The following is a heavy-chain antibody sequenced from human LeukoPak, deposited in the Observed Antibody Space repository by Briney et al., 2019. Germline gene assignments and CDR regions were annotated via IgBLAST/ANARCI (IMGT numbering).Heavy chain of an antibody. Sequence: GGSLRLSCAASGFTFSSYAMHWVRQAPGKGMEYVSAISSNGGSTYYANSVKGRFTISRDNSKNTLYLQMGSLRAEDTAVYFCAKDLYEGNTYGNLPDYWGQGTLVTVSS. CDR3: AKDLYEGNTYGNLPDY. D-gene: IGHD5-18*01. CDR1: GFTFSSYA. V-gene: IGHV3-64*01. CDR2: ISSNGGST. J-gene: IGHJ4*02.